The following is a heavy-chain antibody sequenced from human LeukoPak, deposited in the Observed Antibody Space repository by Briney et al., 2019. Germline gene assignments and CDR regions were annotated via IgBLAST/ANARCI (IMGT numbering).Heavy chain of an antibody. CDR3: ARRYGSGSQYDFYYYYYMDV. CDR2: INPSGGST. J-gene: IGHJ6*03. Sequence: GASVKVSFKASGYTFTSYSMHWMRQAPGQGLEWMGIINPSGGSTTYAQKFQGRVTMSRDTATSTVYMELSSLRSEDAAVYYCARRYGSGSQYDFYYYYYMDVWGKGTTVTVSS. CDR1: GYTFTSYS. V-gene: IGHV1-46*01. D-gene: IGHD3-10*01.